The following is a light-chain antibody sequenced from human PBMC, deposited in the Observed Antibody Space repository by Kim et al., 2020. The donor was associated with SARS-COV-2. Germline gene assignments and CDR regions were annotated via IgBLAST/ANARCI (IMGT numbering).Light chain of an antibody. J-gene: IGLJ3*02. V-gene: IGLV3-1*01. CDR2: QDN. CDR1: KLGDKY. CDR3: QAWDTSTWV. Sequence: SYELTQPPSVSVSPGQTAAITCSGDKLGDKYACWYQQRPGQSPLVIYQDNKRPSGIPERFSGSNSGDTATLTISGTQAMDEADYYCQAWDTSTWVFGGGT.